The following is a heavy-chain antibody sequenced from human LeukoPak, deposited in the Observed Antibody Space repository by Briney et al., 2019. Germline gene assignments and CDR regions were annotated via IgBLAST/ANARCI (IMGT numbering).Heavy chain of an antibody. CDR2: IDPSDSYT. Sequence: GESLKISCKSSGYSFTSYWISWVRQMPGKGLEWRGRIDPSDSYTNYSPSFQGHVTISADKSISTAYLQWSSLKASDTAMFYCARPSVDGSGSYPYWGQGTLVTVSS. CDR1: GYSFTSYW. V-gene: IGHV5-10-1*01. D-gene: IGHD3-10*01. J-gene: IGHJ4*02. CDR3: ARPSVDGSGSYPY.